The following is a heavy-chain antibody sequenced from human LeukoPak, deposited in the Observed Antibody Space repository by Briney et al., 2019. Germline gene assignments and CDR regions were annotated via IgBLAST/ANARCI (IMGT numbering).Heavy chain of an antibody. Sequence: PGGSLRLSCAASGFTFSSYAMHWVRQAPGKGLEWVAVISYDGSNKYYADSVKGRFTISRDNSKNTLYLQMNSLRAEDTAVYYCAKVYSYGSNYFDYWGQGTLVTVSS. CDR1: GFTFSSYA. CDR3: AKVYSYGSNYFDY. CDR2: ISYDGSNK. J-gene: IGHJ4*02. V-gene: IGHV3-30-3*01. D-gene: IGHD5-18*01.